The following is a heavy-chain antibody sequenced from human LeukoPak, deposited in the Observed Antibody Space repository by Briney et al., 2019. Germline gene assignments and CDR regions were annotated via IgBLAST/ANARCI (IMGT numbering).Heavy chain of an antibody. CDR2: IYYSGST. CDR3: ARLGAPRWLQFGRKRSIDY. V-gene: IGHV4-59*12. Sequence: SETLSLTCTVSGGSISSYYWSWIRQPPGKGLEWIGYIYYSGSTNYNPSLKSRVTISVDTSKNQFSLKLSSVTAADTAVYYCARLGAPRWLQFGRKRSIDYWGRGTLVTVSS. D-gene: IGHD5-24*01. J-gene: IGHJ4*02. CDR1: GGSISSYY.